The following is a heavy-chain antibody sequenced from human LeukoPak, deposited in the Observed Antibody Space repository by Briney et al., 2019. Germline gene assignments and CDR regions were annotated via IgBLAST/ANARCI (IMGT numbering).Heavy chain of an antibody. CDR3: ARAGYGGRRAYYFDY. V-gene: IGHV3-33*01. CDR2: IWYDGSNK. D-gene: IGHD5-18*01. CDR1: GFTFSSYG. Sequence: PGGSLRLSCAASGFTFSSYGMHWVRQAPGKGLEWVAVIWYDGSNKYYADSVKGRFTISRDNSKNTLYLQMNSLRAEDTAVYYCARAGYGGRRAYYFDYWGQGTLVTVSS. J-gene: IGHJ4*02.